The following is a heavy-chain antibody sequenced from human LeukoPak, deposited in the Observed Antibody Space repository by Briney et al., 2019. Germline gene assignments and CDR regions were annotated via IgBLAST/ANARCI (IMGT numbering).Heavy chain of an antibody. Sequence: GGSLRLSCAASGFTFSSYAMSWVRQAPGKGLGWVSAISGSGGSTYYADSVKGWFTISRDNSKNTLYLQMNSLRAEDTAVYYCAKDLILGAAASYYFDYWGQGTLVTVSS. V-gene: IGHV3-23*01. D-gene: IGHD2-15*01. CDR3: AKDLILGAAASYYFDY. CDR1: GFTFSSYA. J-gene: IGHJ4*02. CDR2: ISGSGGST.